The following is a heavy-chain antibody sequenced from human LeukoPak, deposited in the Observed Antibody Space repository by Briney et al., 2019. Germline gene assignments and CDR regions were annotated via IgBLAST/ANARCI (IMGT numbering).Heavy chain of an antibody. CDR2: IYYSGST. V-gene: IGHV4-31*03. CDR1: GGSISSGGYY. CDR3: ARARDYGGNLYYFDY. Sequence: SQNLSLTCTVSGGSISSGGYYWSWIRQHPGKGLEWIGYIYYSGSTYYNPSLKSRVTISVDTSKNQFSLKLSSVTAADTAVYYCARARDYGGNLYYFDYWGQGTLVTVSS. D-gene: IGHD4-23*01. J-gene: IGHJ4*02.